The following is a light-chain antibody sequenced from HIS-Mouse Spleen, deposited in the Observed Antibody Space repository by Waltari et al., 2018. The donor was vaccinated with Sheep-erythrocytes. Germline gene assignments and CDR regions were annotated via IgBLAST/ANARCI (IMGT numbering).Light chain of an antibody. J-gene: IGLJ2*01. V-gene: IGLV3-1*01. CDR3: QAWDSSTAV. Sequence: SFDLTQPPSVSLSPGQTASITCSGDKLGDKYACWYQQKPGQSPVLVIYQDNKRPSGSPWRFSGSNSGNTATLTISGTQAMDEADYYCQAWDSSTAVFGGGTKLTVL. CDR1: KLGDKY. CDR2: QDN.